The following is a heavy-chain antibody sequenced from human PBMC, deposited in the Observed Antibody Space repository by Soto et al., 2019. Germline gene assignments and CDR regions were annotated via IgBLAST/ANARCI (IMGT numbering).Heavy chain of an antibody. V-gene: IGHV4-39*01. D-gene: IGHD3-9*01. CDR1: GGSISSSSYY. CDR3: ARPFHYDILTGYTNYYGMDV. CDR2: IYYSGST. J-gene: IGHJ6*02. Sequence: SETLSLTYTDAGGSISSSSYYWGWIRQPPGKGLEWIGSIYYSGSTYYNPSLKSRVTISVDTSKNQFSLKLSSVTAADTAVYYCARPFHYDILTGYTNYYGMDVWGQGTTVTVSS.